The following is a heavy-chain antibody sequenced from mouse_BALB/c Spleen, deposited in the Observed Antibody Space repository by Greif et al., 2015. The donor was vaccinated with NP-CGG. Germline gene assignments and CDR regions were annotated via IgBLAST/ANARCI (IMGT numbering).Heavy chain of an antibody. CDR3: ARGSSYYYAMDY. CDR1: GYAFSSYW. J-gene: IGHJ4*01. D-gene: IGHD1-1*01. V-gene: IGHV1-80*01. Sequence: VQRVESGAELVRPGSSVKISCKASGYAFSSYWMNWVKQRPGQGLEWIGQIYPGDGDTNYNGKFKGKATLTADKSSSTAYMQLSSLTSEDSAVYFCARGSSYYYAMDYWGQGTSVTVSS. CDR2: IYPGDGDT.